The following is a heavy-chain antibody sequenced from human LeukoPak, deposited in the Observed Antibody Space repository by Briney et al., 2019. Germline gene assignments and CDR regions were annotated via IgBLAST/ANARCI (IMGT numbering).Heavy chain of an antibody. CDR3: AREGSGWYGHYFDY. Sequence: GASVKVSCKASGYTFTSYGISWVRQAPGEGLEWMGWISAYNGNTNYAQKLQGRVTMTTDTSTSTAYMELRSLRPDDTAVYYCAREGSGWYGHYFDYWGQGTLLTVSS. D-gene: IGHD6-19*01. CDR2: ISAYNGNT. J-gene: IGHJ4*02. V-gene: IGHV1-18*01. CDR1: GYTFTSYG.